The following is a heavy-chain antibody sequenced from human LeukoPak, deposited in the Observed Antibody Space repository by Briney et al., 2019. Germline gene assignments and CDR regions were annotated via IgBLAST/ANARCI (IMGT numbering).Heavy chain of an antibody. V-gene: IGHV1-8*01. CDR3: ARGRWGGRYFDY. CDR2: MNPNSGNT. Sequence: ASVKVSCKASGYTFTSCDINWVRQATGQGLEWMGWMNPNSGNTGYAQKFQGRVTMTRNTSISTAYMELSSLRSEDTAVYYCARGRWGGRYFDYWGQGTLVTVSS. D-gene: IGHD3-16*01. CDR1: GYTFTSCD. J-gene: IGHJ4*02.